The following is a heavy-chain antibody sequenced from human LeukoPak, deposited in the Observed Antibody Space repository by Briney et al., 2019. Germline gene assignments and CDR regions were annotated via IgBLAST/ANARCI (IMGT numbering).Heavy chain of an antibody. Sequence: GGSLRLSCAASGFTFDDYGMSWVRQAPGKGLEWVSGINWNGGSTGYADSVKGRFTISRDNAKNSLYLQMNSLRAEDTALYYSARGPLRFLEWLFSFDPWGQGTLVTVSS. CDR2: INWNGGST. CDR3: ARGPLRFLEWLFSFDP. J-gene: IGHJ5*02. V-gene: IGHV3-20*04. CDR1: GFTFDDYG. D-gene: IGHD3-3*01.